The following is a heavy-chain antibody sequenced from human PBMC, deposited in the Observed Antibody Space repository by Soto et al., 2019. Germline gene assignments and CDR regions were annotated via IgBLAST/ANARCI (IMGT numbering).Heavy chain of an antibody. CDR2: IWYDGSNK. CDR3: ARQCRGVTCHWFVP. Sequence: GGSLRLSCAASGFTFSSFGMHWVRQAPGKGLEWVAVIWYDGSNKYYADPVRGRFTISRDNSKNTLYLQMSSLRAEDTAVYYCARQCRGVTCHWFVPWGQGTLVTVSS. D-gene: IGHD2-15*01. J-gene: IGHJ5*02. CDR1: GFTFSSFG. V-gene: IGHV3-33*01.